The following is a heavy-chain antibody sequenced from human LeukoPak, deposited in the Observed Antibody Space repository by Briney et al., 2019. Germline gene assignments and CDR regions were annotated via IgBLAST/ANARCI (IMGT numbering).Heavy chain of an antibody. D-gene: IGHD1-1*01. V-gene: IGHV4-4*09. CDR2: ISTSSST. CDR1: RGSISTYY. J-gene: IGHJ4*02. Sequence: SETLSLTCTISRGSISTYYWSWIRQPPGKGLEWIGYISTSSSTNYKPSLKSRVTISVDTSQNQFSLNLSSVTAADTAVYYCARRRTTGTTGYFDSWGQGTLVTVSS. CDR3: ARRRTTGTTGYFDS.